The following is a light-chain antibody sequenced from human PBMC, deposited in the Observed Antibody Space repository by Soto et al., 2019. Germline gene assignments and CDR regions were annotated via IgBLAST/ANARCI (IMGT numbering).Light chain of an antibody. CDR3: QQYNSYSRNT. CDR1: QSISSW. Sequence: DIQMTQSPSTLSASVGDRVTITCRASQSISSWLAWYQQKPGKAPKLLIYKASSLESGGPSRFRGSGSGTEFTLTISSLQPDDFASYYRQQYNSYSRNTFGQGTKLEIK. CDR2: KAS. J-gene: IGKJ2*01. V-gene: IGKV1-5*03.